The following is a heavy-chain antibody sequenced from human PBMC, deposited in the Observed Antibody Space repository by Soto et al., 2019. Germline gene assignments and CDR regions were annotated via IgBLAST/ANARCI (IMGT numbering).Heavy chain of an antibody. CDR1: GFTFSSYN. J-gene: IGHJ6*02. V-gene: IGHV3-21*01. CDR3: ARDGWAPVYYYGMDV. Sequence: GGSLRLSCTASGFTFSSYNMNWVRQAPGKGLEWVSSISSSSNYIYYADSMKGRFTISRDNAKNSLYLQMNSLRAEDTAVYYCARDGWAPVYYYGMDVWGQGTTVTVSS. CDR2: ISSSSNYI. D-gene: IGHD1-26*01.